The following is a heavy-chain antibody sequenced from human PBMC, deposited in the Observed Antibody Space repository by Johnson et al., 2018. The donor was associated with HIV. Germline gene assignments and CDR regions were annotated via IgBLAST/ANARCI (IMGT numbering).Heavy chain of an antibody. D-gene: IGHD3-22*01. J-gene: IGHJ3*02. CDR1: GFTFRNYG. Sequence: QVQLVESGGGVVQPGRSLRLSCAASGFTFRNYGMHWVRQAPGKGLEWVAVISYDGSVKYYADAVKGRFTISRDNSKNTLYLQMNSLRAEDTAVYYCAKAMGGWLLAHAFDIWGQGTMVTISS. CDR3: AKAMGGWLLAHAFDI. V-gene: IGHV3-30*18. CDR2: ISYDGSVK.